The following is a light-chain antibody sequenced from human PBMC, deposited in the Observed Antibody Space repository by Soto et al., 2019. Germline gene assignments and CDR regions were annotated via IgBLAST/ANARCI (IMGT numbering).Light chain of an antibody. J-gene: IGKJ4*01. V-gene: IGKV3-20*01. CDR3: QPYGRSPLT. CDR2: DAS. CDR1: QSVRNNY. Sequence: EIVLTQSPDTLSLSPGERATLSCRASQSVRNNYLAWYQQKPGQAPRFLIYDASSRATGSPDRFSGSGSGTDFTLTISRLEPEDFAVYYCQPYGRSPLTFGGGTKVEIK.